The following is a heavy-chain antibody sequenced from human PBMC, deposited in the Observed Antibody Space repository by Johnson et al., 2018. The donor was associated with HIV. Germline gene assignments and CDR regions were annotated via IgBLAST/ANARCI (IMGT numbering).Heavy chain of an antibody. CDR1: GFTVSSNY. CDR2: IYSGGST. CDR3: ARDWGTVTSGFGAFDI. D-gene: IGHD4-17*01. Sequence: EVLLLESGGGLVQPGGSLRLSCAASGFTVSSNYMSWVRQAPGKGLEWVSVIYSGGSTYYADSVKGRFTISRDNSKNTLYLQMNSLRAEDTAVYYCARDWGTVTSGFGAFDIWGQGTMVTVSS. V-gene: IGHV3-66*01. J-gene: IGHJ3*02.